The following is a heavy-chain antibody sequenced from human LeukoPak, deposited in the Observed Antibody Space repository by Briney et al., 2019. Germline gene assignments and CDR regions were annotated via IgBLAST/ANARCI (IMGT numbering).Heavy chain of an antibody. CDR2: IGTAGDT. J-gene: IGHJ3*02. Sequence: GGSLRLSCAASGFTFSSYDMHWVRQATGKGLEWVSAIGTAGDTYYPGSVKGRFTISRENAKNSLYLQMNSLRAGDTAVYYCARGRFGELPDAFDIWGQGTMATVSS. V-gene: IGHV3-13*04. D-gene: IGHD3-10*01. CDR1: GFTFSSYD. CDR3: ARGRFGELPDAFDI.